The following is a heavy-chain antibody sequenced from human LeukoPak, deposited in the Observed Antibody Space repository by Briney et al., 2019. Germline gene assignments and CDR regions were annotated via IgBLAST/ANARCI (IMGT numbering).Heavy chain of an antibody. Sequence: SETLSLTCTVSGGSISSGSYYCSWIQQPAGKGLEWIGRIYTSGSTNYNPSLKSRVTISVDTSKNQFSLKLSSVTAADTAVYYCASGKGYSRDNWFDPWGQGTLVTVSS. J-gene: IGHJ5*02. D-gene: IGHD6-13*01. V-gene: IGHV4-61*02. CDR3: ASGKGYSRDNWFDP. CDR2: IYTSGST. CDR1: GGSISSGSYY.